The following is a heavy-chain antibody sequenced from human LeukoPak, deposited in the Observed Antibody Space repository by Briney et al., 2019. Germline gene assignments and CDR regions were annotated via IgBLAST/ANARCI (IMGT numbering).Heavy chain of an antibody. CDR2: IIPIFGTA. D-gene: IGHD5-18*01. CDR1: GGTFSSYA. CDR3: ARATNLDTAMVTPFDY. V-gene: IGHV1-69*06. Sequence: ASVKVSCKASGGTFSSYAISWVRQAPGQGLEWMGGIIPIFGTANYAQKFQGRVTITADKSTSTAYVELSSLRSEDTAVYYCARATNLDTAMVTPFDYWGQGTLVTVSS. J-gene: IGHJ4*02.